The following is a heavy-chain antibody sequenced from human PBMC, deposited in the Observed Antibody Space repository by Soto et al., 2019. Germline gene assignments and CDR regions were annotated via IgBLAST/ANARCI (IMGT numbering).Heavy chain of an antibody. CDR2: ISGSGGST. D-gene: IGHD3-22*01. V-gene: IGHV3-23*01. CDR3: AKELFTMIVVVPHDAFDI. J-gene: IGHJ3*02. Sequence: LRLSCAASGFTFSSYAMSWVRQAPGKGLEWVSAISGSGGSTYYADSVKGRFTISRDNSKNTLYLQMNSLRAEDTAVYYCAKELFTMIVVVPHDAFDIWGQGTMVTVSS. CDR1: GFTFSSYA.